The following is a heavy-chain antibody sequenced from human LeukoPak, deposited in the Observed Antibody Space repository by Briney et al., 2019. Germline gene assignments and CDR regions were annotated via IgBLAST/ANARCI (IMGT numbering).Heavy chain of an antibody. CDR3: ARGADYDYVWGSYRQYYYYYYMDV. CDR2: INHSGST. V-gene: IGHV4-34*01. CDR1: GGSISSYY. Sequence: SETLSLTCTVSGGSISSYYWSWIRQPPGKGLEWIGEINHSGSTNYNPSLKSRVTISVDTSKNQFSLKLSSVTAADTAVYYCARGADYDYVWGSYRQYYYYYYMDVWGKGTTVTVSS. J-gene: IGHJ6*03. D-gene: IGHD3-16*02.